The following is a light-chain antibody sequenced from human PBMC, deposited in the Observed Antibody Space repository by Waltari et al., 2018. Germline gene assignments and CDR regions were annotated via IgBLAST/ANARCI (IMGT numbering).Light chain of an antibody. V-gene: IGLV1-51*02. CDR2: EDK. CDR3: GTWDSSLSGAV. J-gene: IGLJ7*01. Sequence: QSVLTQPPSVSAAPGQRVTISCSGGSSNIGNNYVSWYRQFPGTAPKLLNYEDKERPSGVPGRFSGSKSGTSATLDITGLQAGDEADYYCGTWDSSLSGAVFGGGTHLTVL. CDR1: SSNIGNNY.